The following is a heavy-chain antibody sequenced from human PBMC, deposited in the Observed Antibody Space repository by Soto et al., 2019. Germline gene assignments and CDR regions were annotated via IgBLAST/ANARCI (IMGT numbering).Heavy chain of an antibody. Sequence: SETLSLTCAVYGGSFSGYYWSWIRQPPGKGLEWIGEINHSGSTNYNPSLKSRVTISVDTSKNQFSLKLSSVTAADTAVYYCARGLDCISTSCYYYYGMEVWGQGTTVTVSS. CDR2: INHSGST. CDR1: GGSFSGYY. D-gene: IGHD2-2*01. V-gene: IGHV4-34*01. J-gene: IGHJ6*02. CDR3: ARGLDCISTSCYYYYGMEV.